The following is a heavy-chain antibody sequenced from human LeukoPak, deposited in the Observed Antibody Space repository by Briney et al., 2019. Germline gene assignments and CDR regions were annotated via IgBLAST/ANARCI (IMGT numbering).Heavy chain of an antibody. Sequence: SETLSLTCAVYGGSFSGYYWSWIRQPPGKGLEWIGEINHSGSTNYNPSLKSRVTISVDTSKNQFSLKLSSVTAADTAVYYRARSRETEYYYDSSGYSHFNWFDPWGQGTLVTVSS. CDR2: INHSGST. CDR3: ARSRETEYYYDSSGYSHFNWFDP. J-gene: IGHJ5*02. V-gene: IGHV4-34*01. D-gene: IGHD3-22*01. CDR1: GGSFSGYY.